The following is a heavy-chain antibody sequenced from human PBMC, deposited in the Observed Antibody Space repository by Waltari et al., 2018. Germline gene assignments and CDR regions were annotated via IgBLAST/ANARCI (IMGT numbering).Heavy chain of an antibody. CDR2: IYSGGSST. V-gene: IGHV3-23*03. D-gene: IGHD3-9*01. J-gene: IGHJ4*02. Sequence: EVQLLESGGGLVQPGGSLRLSCAASGFTFSSYAMSGVRQAPGKGLEWVSVIYSGGSSTYYADSVKGRFTISRDNSKNTLYLQMNSLRAEDTAVYYCAKAGYEGAFDYWGQGTLVTVSS. CDR3: AKAGYEGAFDY. CDR1: GFTFSSYA.